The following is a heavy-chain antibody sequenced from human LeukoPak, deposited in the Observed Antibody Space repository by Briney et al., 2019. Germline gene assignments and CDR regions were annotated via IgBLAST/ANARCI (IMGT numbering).Heavy chain of an antibody. CDR3: AKEQIAVAGYYFDN. CDR1: GFTFSSYA. CDR2: ISGNGGRT. D-gene: IGHD6-19*01. Sequence: HPGXSLRLSCAVSGFTFSSYAMSWVRQAPGKGLEWVSGISGNGGRTYYADSVKGRFTIYRDNSKNTLYLQMNSLRAEDTAVYYCAKEQIAVAGYYFDNWGQGTLVTVSS. V-gene: IGHV3-23*01. J-gene: IGHJ4*02.